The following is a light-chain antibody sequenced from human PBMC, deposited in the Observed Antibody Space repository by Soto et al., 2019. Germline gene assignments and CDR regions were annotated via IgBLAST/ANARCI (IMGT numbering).Light chain of an antibody. CDR3: AAWDDSLKHWL. CDR2: TNN. J-gene: IGLJ3*02. V-gene: IGLV1-44*01. Sequence: QSVLTQPPSASGTPGLRVTISCSGSSSNIGSNAVNWYQHLPGTAPKLLIYTNNQRPSRVPDRFSGSRSGTSAYLAISGLQSEDEADYYCAAWDDSLKHWLFGGGTQLTVL. CDR1: SSNIGSNA.